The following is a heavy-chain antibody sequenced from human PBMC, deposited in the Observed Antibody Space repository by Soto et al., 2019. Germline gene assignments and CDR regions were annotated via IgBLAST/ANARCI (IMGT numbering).Heavy chain of an antibody. CDR3: ARARATIAAAAIFDC. V-gene: IGHV4-4*02. J-gene: IGHJ4*02. CDR2: VYRTGST. Sequence: ASGTPSLTRAFSGGSIRTSYWWRWGPQPPGKGLEWIGEVYRTGSTNYNPSLESRLTISVDKSKNQFSLKLTSVTAADTAVYYCARARATIAAAAIFDCWGQGTLVTVSS. CDR1: GGSIRTSYW. D-gene: IGHD6-13*01.